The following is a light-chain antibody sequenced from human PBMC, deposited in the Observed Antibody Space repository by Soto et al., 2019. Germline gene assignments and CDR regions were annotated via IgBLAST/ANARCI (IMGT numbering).Light chain of an antibody. J-gene: IGKJ3*01. V-gene: IGKV4-1*01. Sequence: DIVMTQSPDSLAVSLGERATINCKSSQSVSDSSNSKNYLAWYQQKPGQPPKLLIYWASTRESGVPDRFSGSGSGTDFTLTISSLQAEDVAVYYCQQYYSTLLFTFGPGTKVDIK. CDR1: QSVSDSSNSKNY. CDR3: QQYYSTLLFT. CDR2: WAS.